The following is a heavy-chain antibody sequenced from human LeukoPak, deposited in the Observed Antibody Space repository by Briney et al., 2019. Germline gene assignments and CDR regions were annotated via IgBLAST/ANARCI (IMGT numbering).Heavy chain of an antibody. V-gene: IGHV5-51*07. CDR1: GYSFIIYR. D-gene: IGHD5-18*01. J-gene: IGHJ4*02. CDR3: AVHAYTCGPYYFDY. CDR2: ISPADSDT. Sequence: GESLKISCKASGYSFIIYRIGGVHQMPRKGLELMWIISPADSDTRYSPSFQVQVTISADKSISTAYLQWSSLKASDTAMYYCAVHAYTCGPYYFDYWGRGTLVTVSS.